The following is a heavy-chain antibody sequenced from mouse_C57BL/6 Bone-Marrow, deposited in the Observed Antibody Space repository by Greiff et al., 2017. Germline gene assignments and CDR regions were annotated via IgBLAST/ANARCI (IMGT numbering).Heavy chain of an antibody. CDR1: GFTFSSYG. CDR2: ISSGGSYT. V-gene: IGHV5-6*01. D-gene: IGHD1-1*01. CDR3: ARPYGSSLAWFAY. J-gene: IGHJ3*01. Sequence: EVQLVESGGDLVKPGGSLKLSCAASGFTFSSYGMSWVRQTPDKRLEWVATISSGGSYTYYPDRVKGRFTFSRDNAKNTLYLQMSSLKSEDTAMYYCARPYGSSLAWFAYWGQGTLVTVSA.